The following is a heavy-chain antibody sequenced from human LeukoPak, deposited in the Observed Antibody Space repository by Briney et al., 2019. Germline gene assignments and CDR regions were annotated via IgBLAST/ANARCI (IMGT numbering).Heavy chain of an antibody. CDR2: INHSGST. V-gene: IGHV4-34*01. CDR3: ARRSYYDYVWGSYRYTGHFDY. Sequence: SETLSLTCAVYGGSFSGYYWSWIRQPPGKGLEWIGEINHSGSTNYNPSLKSRVTISVDTSKNQFSLKLSPVTAADTAVYYCARRSYYDYVWGSYRYTGHFDYWGQGTLVTVSS. J-gene: IGHJ4*02. CDR1: GGSFSGYY. D-gene: IGHD3-16*02.